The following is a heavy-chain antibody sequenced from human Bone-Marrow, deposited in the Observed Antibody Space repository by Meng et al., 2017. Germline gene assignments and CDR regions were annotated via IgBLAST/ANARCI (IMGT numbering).Heavy chain of an antibody. Sequence: VQVVEAGGGPVKPGGSLRLSCAASGFTFSSYSMNWVRQAPGKGLEWVSSISSSSSYISYADSVKGRFTISRDNAKNSLYLQMNSLRAEDTAVYYCAKGPKLALFDYWGQGTLVTVSS. CDR2: ISSSSSYI. J-gene: IGHJ4*02. CDR3: AKGPKLALFDY. D-gene: IGHD3-3*02. V-gene: IGHV3-21*04. CDR1: GFTFSSYS.